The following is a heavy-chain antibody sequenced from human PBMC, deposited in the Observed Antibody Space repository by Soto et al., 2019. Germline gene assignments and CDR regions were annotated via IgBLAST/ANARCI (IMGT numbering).Heavy chain of an antibody. D-gene: IGHD5-12*01. CDR2: MNPNSGNT. V-gene: IGHV1-8*01. J-gene: IGHJ6*02. CDR3: TPSQWPRLYYYGMDV. CDR1: GYTFTSYD. Sequence: QVQLVQSGAEVKKPGASVKVSCKASGYTFTSYDINWVRQATGQGLEWMGWMNPNSGNTGYAQKFQGRVTMTRNTSISTAYMELSSLRSEDTAVYYCTPSQWPRLYYYGMDVWGQGTTVTVSS.